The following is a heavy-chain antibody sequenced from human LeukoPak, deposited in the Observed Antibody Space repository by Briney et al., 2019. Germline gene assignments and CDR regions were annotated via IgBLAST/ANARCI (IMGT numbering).Heavy chain of an antibody. D-gene: IGHD6-6*01. CDR2: INPSGGST. J-gene: IGHJ4*02. V-gene: IGHV1-46*01. CDR1: GYTFTNYY. CDR3: AKWGPPLAARPLNYFDY. Sequence: ASVKVSCKASGYTFTNYYMHWVGQAPGQGLEWMGIINPSGGSTTYAQNFQGRVTMTRDTSTSTVYMELSSLRSEDTAVYYCAKWGPPLAARPLNYFDYWGQGTLVTVSS.